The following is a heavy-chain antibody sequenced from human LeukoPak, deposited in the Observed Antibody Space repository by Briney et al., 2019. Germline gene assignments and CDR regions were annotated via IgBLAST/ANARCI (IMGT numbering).Heavy chain of an antibody. CDR1: GFTFDDYA. V-gene: IGHV3-9*01. D-gene: IGHD1-26*01. CDR2: ISWNSGSI. CDR3: AKEILGGSYY. J-gene: IGHJ4*02. Sequence: GGSLRLSCAASGFTFDDYAMHWVRQAPGKGLEWVSGISWNSGSIGYADSVKGRFTISRDNAKNSLYLQMNSLRAEDTALYYCAKEILGGSYYWGQGTLVTVSS.